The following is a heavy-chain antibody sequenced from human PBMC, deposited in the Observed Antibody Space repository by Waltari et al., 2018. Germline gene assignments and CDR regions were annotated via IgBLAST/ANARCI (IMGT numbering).Heavy chain of an antibody. Sequence: EVQLLESGGGLVPPGGSLRLPCSAPGFPFSNSWMGWVRQAPGKGLEWVASIKQGGSEKFYVDSVKGRFTISRDNAKNSLYLQMDSLRAEDTAVYYYTRGSGGAFDIWGQGTMVTVSS. CDR2: IKQGGSEK. CDR1: GFPFSNSW. CDR3: TRGSGGAFDI. V-gene: IGHV3-7*01. J-gene: IGHJ3*02. D-gene: IGHD6-25*01.